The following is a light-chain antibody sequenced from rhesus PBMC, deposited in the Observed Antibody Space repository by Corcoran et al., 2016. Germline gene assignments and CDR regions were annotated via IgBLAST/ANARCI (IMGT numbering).Light chain of an antibody. CDR2: GAS. J-gene: IGKJ2*01. Sequence: EIVMTQSPATLSLSPGERATLSCRASQSVSSYVAWYQQKPEQAPRLLIYGASSRATGIPARFSGSGSGTDFTLTISSLEPEDFAVYYGQQYSNWPYSFGQGTKVEIK. V-gene: IGKV3S9*01. CDR1: QSVSSY. CDR3: QQYSNWPYS.